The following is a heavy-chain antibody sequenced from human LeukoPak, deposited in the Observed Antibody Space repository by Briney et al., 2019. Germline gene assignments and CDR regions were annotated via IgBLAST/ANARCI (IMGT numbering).Heavy chain of an antibody. D-gene: IGHD2/OR15-2a*01. CDR1: GGSISSSSYY. CDR3: ARLNIVEGWFDP. CDR2: IYYSGST. J-gene: IGHJ5*02. Sequence: SETLSLTCTVSGGSISSSSYYWGWIRQPPGKGLEWIGSIYYSGSTYYNPSLKSRVTISVDTSKNQFSLKLSSVTAADTAVYYCARLNIVEGWFDPWGQGTLVTVSS. V-gene: IGHV4-39*01.